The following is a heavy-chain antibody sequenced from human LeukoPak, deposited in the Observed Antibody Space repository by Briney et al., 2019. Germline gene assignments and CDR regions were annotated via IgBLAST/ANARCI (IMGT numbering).Heavy chain of an antibody. J-gene: IGHJ4*02. CDR1: GFTFSSYI. CDR3: ARDRSYDYIWGSYRPDYFDY. Sequence: GGALRLSCAASGFTFSSYIMNWVRQAPGRGLEWVSSISSSSTYVYYADAVKGGFTICRDNAKNALYLQMNSLRAEDTAVYYCARDRSYDYIWGSYRPDYFDYWGQGTLVTVSS. CDR2: ISSSSTYV. D-gene: IGHD3-16*02. V-gene: IGHV3-21*01.